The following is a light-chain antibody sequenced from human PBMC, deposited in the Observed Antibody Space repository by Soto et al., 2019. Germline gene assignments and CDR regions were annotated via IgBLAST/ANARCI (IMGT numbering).Light chain of an antibody. Sequence: EIVLTQSPGTLSVSPGERATLSCRASQSVSSSYLAWYQQKPGQAPRLLIYGASSRATGIPDRFSGSGSGTHFTLTISRLEPEDVAVYYCQHYGSSLWTFGQGTKVEIK. CDR3: QHYGSSLWT. CDR2: GAS. CDR1: QSVSSSY. J-gene: IGKJ1*01. V-gene: IGKV3-20*01.